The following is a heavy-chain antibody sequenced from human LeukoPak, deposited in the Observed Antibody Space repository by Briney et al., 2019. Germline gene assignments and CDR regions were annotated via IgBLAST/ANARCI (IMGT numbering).Heavy chain of an antibody. J-gene: IGHJ5*02. Sequence: SETLSLTCTVSGGSVSSGNHYWSWIQQPPGRGLEWIGYIYYTRDTTYNPSLKSRVTISIDTSKNQFSLKVTSVTATDTAIYYCARGKTWFAPWGQGTLVTISS. V-gene: IGHV4-61*01. D-gene: IGHD4-23*01. CDR3: ARGKTWFAP. CDR2: IYYTRDT. CDR1: GGSVSSGNHY.